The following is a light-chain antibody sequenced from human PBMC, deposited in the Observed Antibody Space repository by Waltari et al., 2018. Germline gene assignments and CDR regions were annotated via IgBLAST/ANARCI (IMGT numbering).Light chain of an antibody. CDR2: YDN. Sequence: QPALPQPPSASGTPGQWVSVSCSGSSSNIGSNGVNWYQQLPGMAPKLLIYYDNQRPSGVPDRVSGSKSGTSASLAISGLQSEDEADYICAAWDDSLSAYVFGTGTKVTVL. CDR3: AAWDDSLSAYV. CDR1: SSNIGSNG. V-gene: IGLV1-44*01. J-gene: IGLJ1*01.